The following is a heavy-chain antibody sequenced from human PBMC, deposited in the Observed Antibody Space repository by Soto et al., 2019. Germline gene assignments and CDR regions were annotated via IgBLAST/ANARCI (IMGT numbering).Heavy chain of an antibody. CDR2: ITSDTLTI. J-gene: IGHJ4*02. CDR1: GFTFSIYS. CDR3: ARSVEGHFDY. Sequence: EVQLVESGGGLVQPGGSLRLSCAASGFTFSIYSMNWVRQAPGKGLEWFSYITSDTLTIKYTDSVKGRFTISRDNAKNPLYLQMNSLRDEDTAVYFCARSVEGHFDYWGQGTVVTVSS. V-gene: IGHV3-48*02. D-gene: IGHD6-19*01.